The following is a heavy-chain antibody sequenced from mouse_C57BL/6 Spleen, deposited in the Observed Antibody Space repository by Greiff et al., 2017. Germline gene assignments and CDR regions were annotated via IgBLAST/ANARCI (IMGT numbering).Heavy chain of an antibody. CDR3: ARERDYYGSSSYYFDY. J-gene: IGHJ2*01. CDR1: GYTFTSYW. Sequence: QVQLQQPGPELVKPGASVKLSCKASGYTFTSYWMHWVKQRPGQGLEWIGNINPSNGGTNYNEKFKSKATLTVDKSSSTAYMQLSSLTSEDSAVYYCARERDYYGSSSYYFDYWGQGTTLTVSS. D-gene: IGHD1-1*01. CDR2: INPSNGGT. V-gene: IGHV1-53*01.